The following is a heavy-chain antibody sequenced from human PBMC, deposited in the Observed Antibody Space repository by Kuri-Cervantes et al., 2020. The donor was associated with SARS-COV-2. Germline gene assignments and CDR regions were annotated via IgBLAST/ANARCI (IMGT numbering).Heavy chain of an antibody. Sequence: GSLRLSCTVSGGSISSSSYYWGWIRQPPGKGLEWIGSIYYSGSTYYNPSLKSRVTISVDTSKNQFSLKLSSVTAADTAVYYCARDIEPYLSIAVAGPVDWFDPWGQGTLVTVSS. J-gene: IGHJ5*02. CDR3: ARDIEPYLSIAVAGPVDWFDP. CDR2: IYYSGST. CDR1: GGSISSSSYY. V-gene: IGHV4-39*02. D-gene: IGHD6-19*01.